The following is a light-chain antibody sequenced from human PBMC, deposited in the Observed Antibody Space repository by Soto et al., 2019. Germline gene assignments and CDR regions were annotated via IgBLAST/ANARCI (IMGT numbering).Light chain of an antibody. V-gene: IGKV3-11*01. CDR3: QQRSSWPIT. J-gene: IGKJ5*01. Sequence: EIVLTHSPVTLSLSPGERATLSCRASQSVSSYLAWYQQKPGQAPRLLIYDASNRATSIPARFSGSGSGTDFTVTISRLEPEDFAVYYCQQRSSWPITFGQGTRLEI. CDR2: DAS. CDR1: QSVSSY.